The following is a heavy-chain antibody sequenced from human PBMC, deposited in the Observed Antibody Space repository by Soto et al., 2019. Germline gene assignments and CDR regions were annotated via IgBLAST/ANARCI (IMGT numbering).Heavy chain of an antibody. D-gene: IGHD3-22*01. CDR3: ASDYYDSSGPPC. Sequence: ASVKVSCKASGFTFTSSAVQWVRQARGQRLEWIGWIVVGSGNTNYAQKFQGRVTITADESTSTAYMELSSLRSEDTAVYYCASDYYDSSGPPCWSQGTLVTVSS. CDR2: IVVGSGNT. CDR1: GFTFTSSA. V-gene: IGHV1-58*01. J-gene: IGHJ4*02.